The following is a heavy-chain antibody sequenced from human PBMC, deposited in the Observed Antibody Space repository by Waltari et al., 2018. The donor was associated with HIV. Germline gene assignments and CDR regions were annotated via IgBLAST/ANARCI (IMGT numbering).Heavy chain of an antibody. J-gene: IGHJ6*02. CDR2: ISAYNGNT. D-gene: IGHD4-17*01. CDR1: GYTFISYG. Sequence: QVQLVQSGAEVKKPGASVKVSCKASGYTFISYGISWVRQAPGQGLEWMGWISAYNGNTNYEKKLQGRVTMTTDTSTSTAYMELRSLRSDDTAVYYCAREMGDYGDTYYYYYYGMDVWGQGTTVTVSS. CDR3: AREMGDYGDTYYYYYYGMDV. V-gene: IGHV1-18*01.